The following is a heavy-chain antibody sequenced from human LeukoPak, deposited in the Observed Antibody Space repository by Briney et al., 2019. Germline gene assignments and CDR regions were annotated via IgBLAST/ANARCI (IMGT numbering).Heavy chain of an antibody. V-gene: IGHV1-69*13. CDR3: ATRESGSYVY. CDR1: GGTFSSYA. J-gene: IGHJ4*02. CDR2: IIPIFGTA. Sequence: SVTVSCTASGGTFSSYAISWVRQAPGQGLEWMGGIIPIFGTANYAQKFQGRVTITVDESTSTAYMELSSLRSEDTAVYYCATRESGSYVYWGQGTLVTVSS. D-gene: IGHD1-26*01.